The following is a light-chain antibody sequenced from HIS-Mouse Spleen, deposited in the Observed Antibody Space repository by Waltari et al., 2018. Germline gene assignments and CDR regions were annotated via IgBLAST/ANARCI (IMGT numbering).Light chain of an antibody. CDR2: SNN. Sequence: QSVLTQPPSASGTPGQRVTISCSGSSSNIGSNTVNWYQQLPGTAPKLLIYSNNQRPAGIPARFSGSKSGTSASLAISGLQSEEEADYYCAAWDDSLNGPLFGGGTKLTVL. J-gene: IGLJ2*01. CDR1: SSNIGSNT. CDR3: AAWDDSLNGPL. V-gene: IGLV1-44*01.